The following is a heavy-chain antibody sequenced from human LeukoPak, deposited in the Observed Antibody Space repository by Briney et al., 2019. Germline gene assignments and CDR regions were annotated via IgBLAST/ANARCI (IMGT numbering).Heavy chain of an antibody. CDR3: ASHCSGGSCYKY. J-gene: IGHJ4*02. CDR1: GRYISSYY. D-gene: IGHD2-15*01. Sequence: SETLSLTCTVSGRYISSYYWSWTRQPPGKGLEWFGYIYYSGSTNYNPSLKSRVTISVDTAKNQCSLKLGSVTAGDTAVYYCASHCSGGSCYKYWGQGTLVTVSS. CDR2: IYYSGST. V-gene: IGHV4-59*01.